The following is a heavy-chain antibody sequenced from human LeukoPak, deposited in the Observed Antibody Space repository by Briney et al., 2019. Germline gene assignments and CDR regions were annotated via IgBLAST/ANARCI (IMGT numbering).Heavy chain of an antibody. J-gene: IGHJ4*02. Sequence: SETLSLTCTVPGGSISSYYWSWIRQPAGKGLEWIGRIYSTGSTNYNPSLKSRVTMSVETSKNQFSVRLRSVTAADTAVYYCARQIASAGTAGFDFWGQGALVTVSS. D-gene: IGHD6-13*01. V-gene: IGHV4-4*07. CDR3: ARQIASAGTAGFDF. CDR1: GGSISSYY. CDR2: IYSTGST.